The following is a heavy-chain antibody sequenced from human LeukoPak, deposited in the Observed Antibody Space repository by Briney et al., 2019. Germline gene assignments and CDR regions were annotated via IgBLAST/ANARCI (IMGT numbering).Heavy chain of an antibody. CDR2: INPNSGGT. Sequence: ASVKVSCKASGYTFTCYYMHWVRQAPGQGLEGMGWINPNSGGTNYAQKFQGRVTMTRDTSISTAYMELSRLRSDDTAVYYCARDRTHYYDSSGYYGYWGQGTLVTVSS. V-gene: IGHV1-2*02. J-gene: IGHJ4*02. CDR3: ARDRTHYYDSSGYYGY. D-gene: IGHD3-22*01. CDR1: GYTFTCYY.